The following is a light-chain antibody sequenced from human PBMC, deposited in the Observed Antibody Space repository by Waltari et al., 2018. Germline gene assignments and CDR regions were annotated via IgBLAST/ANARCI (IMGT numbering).Light chain of an antibody. Sequence: QSALTQPASVSGSPGQSITLSCTGTSSDVGSYNLVSWYQQHPGKAPKLMIYEGSKWPSGVSDRFSGSKSGNTASLTIFGLQAEDEADYYCCSYAGSSTVVFGGGTKLTVL. J-gene: IGLJ2*01. CDR3: CSYAGSSTVV. V-gene: IGLV2-23*01. CDR2: EGS. CDR1: SSDVGSYNL.